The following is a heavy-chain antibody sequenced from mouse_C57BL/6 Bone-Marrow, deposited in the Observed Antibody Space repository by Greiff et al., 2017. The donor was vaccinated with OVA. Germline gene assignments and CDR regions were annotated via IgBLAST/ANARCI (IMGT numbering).Heavy chain of an antibody. D-gene: IGHD1-1*01. Sequence: EVNVVESGGDLVKPGGSLKLSCAASGFTFSSYGMSWVRQTPDKRLEWVATISSGGSYTYYPDSVKGRFTISRDNAKNTLYLQMSSLKSEDTAMYYCARHYYGSFDYWGQGTTLTVSS. CDR1: GFTFSSYG. CDR2: ISSGGSYT. J-gene: IGHJ2*01. V-gene: IGHV5-6*01. CDR3: ARHYYGSFDY.